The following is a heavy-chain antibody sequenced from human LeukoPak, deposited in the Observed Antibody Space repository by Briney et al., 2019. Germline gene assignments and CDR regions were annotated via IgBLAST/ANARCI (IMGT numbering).Heavy chain of an antibody. CDR3: ARDSQFYYFDY. CDR2: IYYSGNT. V-gene: IGHV4-59*01. CDR1: GASISNYY. D-gene: IGHD5-24*01. Sequence: SETLSLTCSVSGASISNYYWSWIRQPPGKGLEWVGYIYYSGNTNYNPSLKSRVTISLDTSKNQFSLKLNSVTAADTAVYYCARDSQFYYFDYWGQGALVTVSS. J-gene: IGHJ4*02.